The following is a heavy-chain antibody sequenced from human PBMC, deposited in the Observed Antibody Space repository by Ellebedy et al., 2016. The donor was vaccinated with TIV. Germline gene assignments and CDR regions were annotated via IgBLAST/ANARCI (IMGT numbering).Heavy chain of an antibody. CDR3: ARPYPYNYYGMDV. J-gene: IGHJ6*02. CDR1: RFTFSSYS. Sequence: GGSLRLSCEASRFTFSSYSMNWVRQAPGKGLEWVSSISSSSTNMYYADSVKGRFTISRDNAKNSLYPQMNSLRAEDTAVYYCARPYPYNYYGMDVWGQGTTVTVSS. CDR2: ISSSSTNM. V-gene: IGHV3-21*01.